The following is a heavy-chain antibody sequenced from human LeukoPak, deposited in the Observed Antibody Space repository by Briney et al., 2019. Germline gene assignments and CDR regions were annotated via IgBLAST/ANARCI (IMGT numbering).Heavy chain of an antibody. J-gene: IGHJ4*02. CDR2: VYSGGST. V-gene: IGHV3-53*01. Sequence: GGSLRLSCAAFGFTISTNYMSWARQAPGKGLEWVSVVYSGGSTHYADSVKGRFTISRDNSKNTLYLQMNRLRGEDTAVYYCARGYLREPFDSWGQGTLVIVSS. CDR3: ARGYLREPFDS. CDR1: GFTISTNY. D-gene: IGHD1-14*01.